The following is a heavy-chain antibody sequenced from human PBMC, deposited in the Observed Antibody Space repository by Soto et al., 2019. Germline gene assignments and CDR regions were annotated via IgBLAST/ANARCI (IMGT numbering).Heavy chain of an antibody. V-gene: IGHV3-74*01. CDR3: ARGLFLDY. CDR1: GFTFRNYW. D-gene: IGHD3-3*01. Sequence: EVHLVESGGGLVQPGGSLRLSCATSGFTFRNYWMHWVRQAPGKGPVWVSRINEDESNTNYADSVKGRFTISRDNAKNTLYLQMNSLRAEDTALYYCARGLFLDYWGQGTRVTVSS. CDR2: INEDESNT. J-gene: IGHJ4*02.